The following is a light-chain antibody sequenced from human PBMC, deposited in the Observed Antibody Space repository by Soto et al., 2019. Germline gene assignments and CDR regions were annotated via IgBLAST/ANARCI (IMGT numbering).Light chain of an antibody. V-gene: IGKV3-20*01. CDR3: QQYGSSRLT. Sequence: EIVLTQSPGTLSLSPGERATLSCRASQSVSSSYLAWYPQKRGQAPRLLIYGASTRATGILDRFSGSGSGTDFTLTISRLEPEDFAVYYCQQYGSSRLTFGGGTKVEIK. J-gene: IGKJ4*01. CDR2: GAS. CDR1: QSVSSSY.